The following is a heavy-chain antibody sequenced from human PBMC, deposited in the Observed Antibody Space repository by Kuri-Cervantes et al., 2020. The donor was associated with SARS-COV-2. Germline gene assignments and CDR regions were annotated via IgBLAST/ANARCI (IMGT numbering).Heavy chain of an antibody. Sequence: GESLKISCEGSGFTFSDYYMSWVRQAPGKGLEWLSNISPSMAHTYYAGSVRGRFTISRDNAKNSLYLQMTGLRVDDTAVYYCARGLGAVSTVDFYFGLDVWGQGTTVTVSS. J-gene: IGHJ6*02. V-gene: IGHV3-11*06. D-gene: IGHD3-16*01. CDR1: GFTFSDYY. CDR3: ARGLGAVSTVDFYFGLDV. CDR2: ISPSMAHT.